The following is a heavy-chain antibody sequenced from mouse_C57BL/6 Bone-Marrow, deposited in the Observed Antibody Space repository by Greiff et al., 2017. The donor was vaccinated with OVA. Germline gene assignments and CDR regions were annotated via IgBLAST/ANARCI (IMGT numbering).Heavy chain of an antibody. Sequence: EVKLVESGGGLVQPGGSLKLSCAASGFTFSDYGMAWVRQAPRKGPEWVAFISNLAYSIYYADTVTGRVTISRENAKNTLYLEVSSLRSEDTAMYYCARQPGSSPLYAMDYWGQGTSVTVSS. D-gene: IGHD1-1*01. CDR2: ISNLAYSI. CDR3: ARQPGSSPLYAMDY. V-gene: IGHV5-15*04. CDR1: GFTFSDYG. J-gene: IGHJ4*01.